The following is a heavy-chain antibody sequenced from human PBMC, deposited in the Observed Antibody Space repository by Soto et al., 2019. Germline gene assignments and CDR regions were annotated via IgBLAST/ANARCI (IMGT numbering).Heavy chain of an antibody. V-gene: IGHV1-69*04. D-gene: IGHD2-2*01. Sequence: SVKVSCKASGGTFSSYTISWVRQAPGQGLEWMGRIIPILGIANYAQKFQGRVTITADKSTSTAYMELSSLRSEDTAVYYCAREPADIDIVVVPAATRFDPWGQGTLVTVSS. CDR3: AREPADIDIVVVPAATRFDP. CDR1: GGTFSSYT. CDR2: IIPILGIA. J-gene: IGHJ5*02.